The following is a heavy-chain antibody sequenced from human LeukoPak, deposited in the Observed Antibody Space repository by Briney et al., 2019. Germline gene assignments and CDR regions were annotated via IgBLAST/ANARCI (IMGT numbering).Heavy chain of an antibody. CDR3: ARTRYDFWSGYSTEPPYYFDY. V-gene: IGHV4-34*01. CDR1: GGSFSGYY. CDR2: INHSGST. D-gene: IGHD3-3*01. J-gene: IGHJ4*02. Sequence: PSETLSLTCAVYGGSFSGYYWSWIRQPPGKGLEWIGEINHSGSTNYNPSLKSRVTISVDTSKNQFSLKLSSVTAADTAVYYCARTRYDFWSGYSTEPPYYFDYWGQGTLVTVSS.